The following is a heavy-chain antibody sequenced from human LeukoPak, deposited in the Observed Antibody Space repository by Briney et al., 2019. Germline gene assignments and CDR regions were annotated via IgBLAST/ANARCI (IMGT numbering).Heavy chain of an antibody. J-gene: IGHJ6*01. Sequence: GASVKVSCKASGYTFTRYYMHWVRQAPGQGLEWMGWINPNSGGTNYAQKFQGRVTMTSDTSISTAYMELSRLRSDDTAVYYCAREGGIAAAGIYYYYGMDVWGQGTTVTVSS. CDR3: AREGGIAAAGIYYYYGMDV. CDR1: GYTFTRYY. D-gene: IGHD6-13*01. V-gene: IGHV1-2*02. CDR2: INPNSGGT.